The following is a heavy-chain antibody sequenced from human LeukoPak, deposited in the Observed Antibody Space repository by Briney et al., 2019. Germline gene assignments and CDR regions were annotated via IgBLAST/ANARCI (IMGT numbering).Heavy chain of an antibody. CDR1: GGSISSGDYY. CDR2: IYYSGST. D-gene: IGHD6-13*01. CDR3: ASSIAAALYYFDY. J-gene: IGHJ4*02. Sequence: SETLSLTCTVSGGSISSGDYYWSWICQPPGKGLEWIGYIYYSGSTYYDPSLKSRVTISVDTSKNQFSLKLSSVTAADTAVYYCASSIAAALYYFDYWGQGTLVTVSS. V-gene: IGHV4-30-4*08.